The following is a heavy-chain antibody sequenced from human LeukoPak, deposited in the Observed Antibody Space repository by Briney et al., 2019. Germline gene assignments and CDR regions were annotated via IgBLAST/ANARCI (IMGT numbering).Heavy chain of an antibody. J-gene: IGHJ4*02. CDR1: GYTLTELS. CDR2: FDPEDGET. CDR3: ATDRPDFWSGGYYFDY. Sequence: ASVKVSCKVSGYTLTELSMYWVRQAPGKGLEWMGGFDPEDGETIYAQKFQGRVTMTEDTSTDTAYMELSSLRSEDTAVYYCATDRPDFWSGGYYFDYWGQGTLVTVSS. V-gene: IGHV1-24*01. D-gene: IGHD3-3*01.